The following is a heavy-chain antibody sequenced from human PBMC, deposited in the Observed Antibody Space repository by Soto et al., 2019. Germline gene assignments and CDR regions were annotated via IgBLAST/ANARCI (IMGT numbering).Heavy chain of an antibody. Sequence: GGSLRLSCAASGFTFSSYAMSWVRQAPGKGLEWVAAITCNGGSRYYADSVKGRFTISRDNSKNTLYLQMNSLRAEDTAVYYCAKTLQWLVLESWFDPWGQGTLVTVSS. D-gene: IGHD6-19*01. CDR2: ITCNGGSR. CDR1: GFTFSSYA. J-gene: IGHJ5*02. CDR3: AKTLQWLVLESWFDP. V-gene: IGHV3-23*01.